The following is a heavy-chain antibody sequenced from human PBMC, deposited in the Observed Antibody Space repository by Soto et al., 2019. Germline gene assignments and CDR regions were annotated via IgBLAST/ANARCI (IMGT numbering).Heavy chain of an antibody. J-gene: IGHJ4*02. D-gene: IGHD6-6*01. Sequence: GGSLRLSCAASGFTFSNYAMTWVRQAPGKGLEWVSTINTGGDYTYYADSVKGRFTISRDNSKNTLYLQMNNLRGEDTAVYYCAKDVSKYSSSSVDSWGQGTLVTVSS. CDR1: GFTFSNYA. CDR3: AKDVSKYSSSSVDS. CDR2: INTGGDYT. V-gene: IGHV3-23*01.